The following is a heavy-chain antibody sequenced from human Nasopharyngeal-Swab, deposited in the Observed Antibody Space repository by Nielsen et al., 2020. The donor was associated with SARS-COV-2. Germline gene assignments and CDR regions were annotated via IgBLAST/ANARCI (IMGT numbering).Heavy chain of an antibody. V-gene: IGHV1-46*01. Sequence: GSVNLSCRACGDTFISYYMHWVRQAPGQGLEGMGIINPSGGSTSYAQKFQGRVTMTRDTSTSTVYMELSSLRSEDTAVYYCARADILTGYSPPGDAFDIWGQGTMVTVSS. CDR1: GDTFISYY. CDR3: ARADILTGYSPPGDAFDI. J-gene: IGHJ3*02. D-gene: IGHD3-9*01. CDR2: INPSGGST.